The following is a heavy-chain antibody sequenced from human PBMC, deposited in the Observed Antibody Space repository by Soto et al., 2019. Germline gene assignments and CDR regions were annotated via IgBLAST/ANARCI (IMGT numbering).Heavy chain of an antibody. V-gene: IGHV1-18*01. CDR2: ISAYNGNT. J-gene: IGHJ4*02. CDR3: ARDRYYYDSSGSSGY. D-gene: IGHD3-22*01. Sequence: QVQLVQSGAEVKKPGASVKVSCKASGYTFTSYGISWVRQAPGQGLEWMGWISAYNGNTNYAQKLQGRVTMTTDTSTSTAYMELWSLRSDDTAVYYYARDRYYYDSSGSSGYWGQGTLVTVSS. CDR1: GYTFTSYG.